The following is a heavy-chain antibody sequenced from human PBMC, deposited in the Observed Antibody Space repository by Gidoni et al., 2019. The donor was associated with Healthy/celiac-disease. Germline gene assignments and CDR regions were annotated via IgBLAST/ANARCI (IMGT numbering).Heavy chain of an antibody. V-gene: IGHV3-23*01. CDR1: GFTFSSYA. CDR2: ISGSGGST. CDR3: AKIEYITIFGVVMFVRGLPGMDV. Sequence: EVQLLESGGGLVQPGGSLRLSCAASGFTFSSYAMSWVRQAPGKGLEWVSAISGSGGSTYYADSVKGRFTISRDNSKNTLYLQMNSLRAEDTAVYYCAKIEYITIFGVVMFVRGLPGMDVWGQGTTVTVSS. D-gene: IGHD3-3*01. J-gene: IGHJ6*02.